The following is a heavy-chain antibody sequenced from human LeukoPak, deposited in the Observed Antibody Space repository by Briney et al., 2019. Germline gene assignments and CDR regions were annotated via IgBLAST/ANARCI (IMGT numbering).Heavy chain of an antibody. Sequence: GESLKISCKGCGYSFTNYWICWVRQLPGKGLELMGLIYPGESDIRYSPSFQGQVTISADKSIRTAYLQWSSLKASDTSMYYCARHALHNDKSDYYFAYWGQGTLVTVSS. CDR2: IYPGESDI. J-gene: IGHJ4*02. CDR3: ARHALHNDKSDYYFAY. CDR1: GYSFTNYW. V-gene: IGHV5-51*01. D-gene: IGHD3-22*01.